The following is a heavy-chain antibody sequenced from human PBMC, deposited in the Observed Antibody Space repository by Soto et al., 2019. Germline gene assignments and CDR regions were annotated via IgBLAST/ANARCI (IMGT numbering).Heavy chain of an antibody. CDR3: ARVESGRYYYYGMDV. CDR1: GGSINSGGYY. CDR2: IYYSGST. J-gene: IGHJ6*02. V-gene: IGHV4-31*03. Sequence: SETLSLTCTVSGGSINSGGYYWSWIRQHPGKGLEWVGYIYYSGSTYYNPSLKSRITISVDTSKSQFSLKLSSVTAADTAVYYCARVESGRYYYYGMDVWGQGTTVTVSS.